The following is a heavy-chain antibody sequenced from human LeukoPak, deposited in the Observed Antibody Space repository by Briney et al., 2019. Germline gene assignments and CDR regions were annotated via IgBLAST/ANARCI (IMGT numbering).Heavy chain of an antibody. CDR2: AGWAGGTT. CDR3: ARDGDYYDSSGYYYGDSFDY. D-gene: IGHD3-22*01. V-gene: IGHV3-43*01. Sequence: GGSLRLSCATSGFNFDRYTIHWVRQAPGKGLEWVSLAGWAGGTTFYSDSVKGRFTISRDNSKNTLYLQMNSLRAEDTAVHYCARDGDYYDSSGYYYGDSFDYWGQGTLVTVSS. J-gene: IGHJ4*02. CDR1: GFNFDRYT.